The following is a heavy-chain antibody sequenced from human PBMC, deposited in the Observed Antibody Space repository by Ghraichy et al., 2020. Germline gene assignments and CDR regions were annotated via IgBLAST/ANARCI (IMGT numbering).Heavy chain of an antibody. CDR1: GGSISSYY. J-gene: IGHJ3*02. CDR3: ARHQLLEYDAFDI. CDR2: IYYRGST. D-gene: IGHD1-1*01. Sequence: SETLSLTCIVSGGSISSYYWSWIRQPPGKGLEWIGYIYYRGSTNYNPSLKSRVNISLDTSKNQFSVWLSSVTDADTAVYYCARHQLLEYDAFDIWGQGTMVTVPS. V-gene: IGHV4-59*08.